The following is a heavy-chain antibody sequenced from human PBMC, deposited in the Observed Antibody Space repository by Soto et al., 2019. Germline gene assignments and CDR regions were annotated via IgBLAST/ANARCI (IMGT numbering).Heavy chain of an antibody. CDR3: ARWTAYWYFDL. V-gene: IGHV1-18*01. Sequence: QVQLVQSGAEVTKPGASVNVSCKASGYTFTDYGISWVRQAPGQGLEWMGWISAYNGDTNYAQKLQGRVTMTTDKSTSTAYMELRSLRSDDTAVYYWARWTAYWYFDLWGRGTLVTVSS. D-gene: IGHD2-21*02. CDR1: GYTFTDYG. J-gene: IGHJ2*01. CDR2: ISAYNGDT.